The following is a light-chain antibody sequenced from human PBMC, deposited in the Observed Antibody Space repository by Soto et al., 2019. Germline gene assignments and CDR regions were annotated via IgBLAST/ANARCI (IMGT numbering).Light chain of an antibody. V-gene: IGKV3-15*01. Sequence: DIVMTQSPVTLSVSPGERATLSCRASQSASTNLAWYQQKPGQSPRLLLYGSSTRATGIPPRVRGSGSGTEVDVTIISLQSEDFALYYCQQYNTWPHTFGQWTKRKIK. CDR3: QQYNTWPHT. CDR1: QSASTN. J-gene: IGKJ2*01. CDR2: GSS.